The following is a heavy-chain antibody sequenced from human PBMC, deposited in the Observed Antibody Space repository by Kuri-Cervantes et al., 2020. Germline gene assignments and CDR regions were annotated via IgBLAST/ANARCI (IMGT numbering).Heavy chain of an antibody. D-gene: IGHD3-3*01. CDR1: GGSISSGGYY. Sequence: LRLSCTVSGGSISSGGYYWSWIRQPAGKGLEWIGRIYTSGSTNYNPSLKSRVTISVDTSKNQFSLKLSSVTAADTAVYYCARSDFWSGYRFDYWGQGTLVTVSS. CDR2: IYTSGST. J-gene: IGHJ4*02. V-gene: IGHV4-61*02. CDR3: ARSDFWSGYRFDY.